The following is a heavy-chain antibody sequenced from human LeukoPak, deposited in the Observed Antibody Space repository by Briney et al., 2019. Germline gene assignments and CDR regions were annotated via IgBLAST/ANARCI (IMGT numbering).Heavy chain of an antibody. CDR3: ARACSSTSCPLFDY. D-gene: IGHD2-2*01. V-gene: IGHV1-18*01. CDR1: GYTFTSYG. CDR2: ISAYNGST. Sequence: ASVKVSCKASGYTFTSYGISWVRQAPGQGLEWMGWISAYNGSTNYAQKLQGRVTMTTDTSTSTAYMELRSLRSDDTAVYYCARACSSTSCPLFDYWGQGTLVTVSS. J-gene: IGHJ4*02.